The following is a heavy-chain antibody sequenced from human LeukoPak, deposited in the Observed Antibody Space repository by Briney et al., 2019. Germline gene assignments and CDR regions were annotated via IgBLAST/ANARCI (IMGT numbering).Heavy chain of an antibody. D-gene: IGHD6-13*01. Sequence: GGSLRLSCAASGFTFSSYAMSWVRQAPGKGLEWVSAISGSGGSTYYADSVKGRFTISRDNSKNTLYLQMNSLRAEDTAVYYCANVPPNSSSWYNYYYYMDVWGKGTTVTVSS. CDR3: ANVPPNSSSWYNYYYYMDV. CDR1: GFTFSSYA. CDR2: ISGSGGST. V-gene: IGHV3-23*01. J-gene: IGHJ6*03.